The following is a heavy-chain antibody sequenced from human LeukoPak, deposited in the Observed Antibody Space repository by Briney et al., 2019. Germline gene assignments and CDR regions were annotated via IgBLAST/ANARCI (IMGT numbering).Heavy chain of an antibody. D-gene: IGHD4-11*01. Sequence: ASVKVSCKASGGTFSSYAISWVRQAPGQGLEWMGGIIPIFGTANYAQKFQGRVTITADESTSTAYMELSSLRSEDTAVYYCARSVLTVNSRYYYYYCGMDVWGQGTTVTVSS. CDR3: ARSVLTVNSRYYYYYCGMDV. V-gene: IGHV1-69*01. CDR1: GGTFSSYA. CDR2: IIPIFGTA. J-gene: IGHJ6*02.